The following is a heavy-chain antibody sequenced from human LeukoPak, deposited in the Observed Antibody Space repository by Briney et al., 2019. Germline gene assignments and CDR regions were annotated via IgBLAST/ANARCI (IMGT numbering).Heavy chain of an antibody. V-gene: IGHV5-51*01. J-gene: IGHJ3*01. CDR3: ARPNITSYYDSRGYDAFDV. CDR2: IYPGDSNS. Sequence: GESLKISCRGSGYGFTSYWIVWVRQMPGKGLEWMGVIYPGDSNSRYSPSFQGQVTISADKSVNTAYLQWSSLKASDTAMYYCARPNITSYYDSRGYDAFDVWGQGTMVTVYS. CDR1: GYGFTSYW. D-gene: IGHD3-22*01.